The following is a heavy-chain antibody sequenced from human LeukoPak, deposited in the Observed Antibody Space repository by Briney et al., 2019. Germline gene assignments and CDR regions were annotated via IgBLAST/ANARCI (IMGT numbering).Heavy chain of an antibody. CDR1: GGSISSSSYY. CDR2: IYYSGST. V-gene: IGHV4-39*07. CDR3: ARVRVPPITMVRGEYFQH. D-gene: IGHD3-10*01. Sequence: SETLSLTCTVSGGSISSSSYYWGWIRQPPGKGLEWIGSIYYSGSTYYNPSLKSRVTISVDTSKNQFSLKLSSVTAADTAVYYCARVRVPPITMVRGEYFQHWGQGTLVTVSS. J-gene: IGHJ1*01.